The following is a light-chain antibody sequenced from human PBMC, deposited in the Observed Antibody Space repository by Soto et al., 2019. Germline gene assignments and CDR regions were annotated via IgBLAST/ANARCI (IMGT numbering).Light chain of an antibody. J-gene: IGKJ3*01. V-gene: IGKV3-11*01. Sequence: EIVLTQSPATLSLSPGERATLSCRASQNVRSYLAWYQQKPGQAPRLLIHDASNRATGIPARFSGSGSGTDFALTIGSLEAEDFAVYYWQQGFTFGPGTKVDIK. CDR3: QQGFT. CDR2: DAS. CDR1: QNVRSY.